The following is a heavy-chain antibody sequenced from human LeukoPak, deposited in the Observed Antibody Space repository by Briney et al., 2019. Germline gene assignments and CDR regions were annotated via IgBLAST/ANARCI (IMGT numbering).Heavy chain of an antibody. CDR2: INTNGDVT. CDR3: VKALDY. J-gene: IGHJ4*02. Sequence: GGSLRLSCSASGFTFSGYAMHWVRQAPGKGLEYVSTINTNGDVTYYADAVKGRFTISRDNSKSTLYLQMSSLRAEDTAVYYCVKALDYWGQRTLVTVSS. CDR1: GFTFSGYA. V-gene: IGHV3-64D*06.